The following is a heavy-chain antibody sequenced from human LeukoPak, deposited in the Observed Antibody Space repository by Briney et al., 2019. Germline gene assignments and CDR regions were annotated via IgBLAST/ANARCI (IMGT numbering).Heavy chain of an antibody. CDR3: ARAAAGDPFDY. D-gene: IGHD6-13*01. J-gene: IGHJ4*02. Sequence: GRSLRLSCAASGFTFSSYGMHWVRQAPGKGLEWVAVISYDGSNKYYADSVKGRFTISRDNSKNTLYLQMNSLRAEDTAVYYCARAAAGDPFDYWGQGTLVTVSS. V-gene: IGHV3-30*03. CDR1: GFTFSSYG. CDR2: ISYDGSNK.